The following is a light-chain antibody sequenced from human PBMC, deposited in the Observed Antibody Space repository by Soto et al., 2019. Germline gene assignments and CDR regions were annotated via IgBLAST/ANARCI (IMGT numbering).Light chain of an antibody. CDR2: GAS. J-gene: IGKJ2*01. CDR3: HQYNSWPPGT. Sequence: EIVLTQSPGTLSLSPGERATLSCRASQSVSSNLARYQQKPGQAPRLLIYGASTRATGIPARFSGSGSGTEFTLTISSLQSEDFALYYCHQYNSWPPGTFGQGTKVDIK. CDR1: QSVSSN. V-gene: IGKV3-15*01.